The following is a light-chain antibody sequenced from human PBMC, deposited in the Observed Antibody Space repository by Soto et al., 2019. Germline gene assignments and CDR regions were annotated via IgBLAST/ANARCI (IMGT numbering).Light chain of an antibody. V-gene: IGKV1-5*03. CDR2: KAS. Sequence: DIQMTQSPSTLSASVGYRVTLTCRASQTINTGLAWYQQKPGKAPKLLIHKASIFVSGVPSRFSGSGSGAEYTLTISSLQPEDFATYYCQHYIGYSGMFGQGTKVDIK. CDR3: QHYIGYSGM. CDR1: QTINTG. J-gene: IGKJ1*01.